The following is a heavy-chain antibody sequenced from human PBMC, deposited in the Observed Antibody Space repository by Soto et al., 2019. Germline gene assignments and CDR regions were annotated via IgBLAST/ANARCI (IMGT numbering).Heavy chain of an antibody. V-gene: IGHV5-10-1*01. Sequence: PGESLKISCQGSGYSFTSYWIHWVRQMPGKGLEWMGRIDPSDSYTNYSPSFQGHVTISADKSISTAYLQWSSLKASDTAMYYCARHPPGRWVQSEGDFVIWGQGTMVTVSS. D-gene: IGHD1-1*01. CDR3: ARHPPGRWVQSEGDFVI. CDR2: IDPSDSYT. CDR1: GYSFTSYW. J-gene: IGHJ3*02.